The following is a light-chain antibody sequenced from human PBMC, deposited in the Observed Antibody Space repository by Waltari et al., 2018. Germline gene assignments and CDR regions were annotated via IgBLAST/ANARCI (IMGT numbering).Light chain of an antibody. CDR3: SSYTASSSLGV. J-gene: IGLJ3*02. V-gene: IGLV2-14*01. CDR1: RSDIADYNY. Sequence: QYVLIQPASVSGSPGQSITISCIGTRSDIADYNYVFWYQHHSGKAPHLIIYEVSKRPSGVSERFSGSKSANTASLTISGLQSDDEADYYCSSYTASSSLGVFGGGTKLTV. CDR2: EVS.